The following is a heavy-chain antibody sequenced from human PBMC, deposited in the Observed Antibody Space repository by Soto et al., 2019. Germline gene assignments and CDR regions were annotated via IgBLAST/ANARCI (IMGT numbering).Heavy chain of an antibody. J-gene: IGHJ4*02. CDR1: GDSISSGGYS. V-gene: IGHV4-30-2*01. D-gene: IGHD2-15*01. CDR3: ARGGGPPSNFDY. Sequence: SETLSLTCTVSGDSISSGGYSWSWVRQPPGKGLEWIGYIYDSGSTFYNPSLKSRITISVDRSKNQFSLKLSSVTAADTAVYYCARGGGPPSNFDYWGQGTLVTVSS. CDR2: IYDSGST.